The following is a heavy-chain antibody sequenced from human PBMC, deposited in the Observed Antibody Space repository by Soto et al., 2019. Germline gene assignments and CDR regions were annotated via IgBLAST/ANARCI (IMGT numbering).Heavy chain of an antibody. Sequence: GGSLRLSCAASGFTFSSYGIHWVRQAPGKGLDWVASISYDGSNKYYADSVKGRFTISRDNSKNTLYLQMNSLRADDTAVYYCQKDQPTVVKPLSDMDYWGQGTLVTVSS. V-gene: IGHV3-30*18. CDR1: GFTFSSYG. CDR2: ISYDGSNK. CDR3: QKDQPTVVKPLSDMDY. D-gene: IGHD2-15*01. J-gene: IGHJ4*02.